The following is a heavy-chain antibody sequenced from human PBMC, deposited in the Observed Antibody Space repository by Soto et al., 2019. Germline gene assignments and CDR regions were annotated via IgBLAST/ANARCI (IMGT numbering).Heavy chain of an antibody. D-gene: IGHD2-15*01. CDR2: IIPIFGTA. J-gene: IGHJ3*01. Sequence: QVQLVQSGAEVKKPGSSVKVSCKASGGTFSNYAISWVRQAPGKGLEWMGGIIPIFGTANYAQKFQGRVTITADESTSTAYMELSSLRSEDTAVYYCARLLAATNDAFDFWGQGTMVTVSS. CDR3: ARLLAATNDAFDF. CDR1: GGTFSNYA. V-gene: IGHV1-69*12.